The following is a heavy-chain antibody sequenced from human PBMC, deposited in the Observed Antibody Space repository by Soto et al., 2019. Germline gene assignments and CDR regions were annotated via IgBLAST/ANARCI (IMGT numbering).Heavy chain of an antibody. J-gene: IGHJ4*02. V-gene: IGHV1-69*13. D-gene: IGHD6-19*01. CDR3: ASPPTSQRGSGWDY. CDR1: GGTFSIYA. Sequence: GASVKVSCKASGGTFSIYAISWVRQAPGQGLEWMGGIIPIFGTANYAQKFQGRVTITADESTSTAYMELSSLRSEDTAVYYCASPPTSQRGSGWDYWGQGTLVTVSS. CDR2: IIPIFGTA.